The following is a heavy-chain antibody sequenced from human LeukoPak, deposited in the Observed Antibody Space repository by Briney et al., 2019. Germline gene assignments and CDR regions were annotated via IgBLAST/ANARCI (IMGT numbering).Heavy chain of an antibody. CDR3: ARANYYYSSGYIDY. D-gene: IGHD3-22*01. CDR2: ISAYNGNT. Sequence: GASVKVSCKASGYTFTSYGISWVRQAPGQGLEWMGWISAYNGNTNYAQKLQGRVTMTTDTSTSTAYMELRSLRSDDTAVYYCARANYYYSSGYIDYWGQGTLVTVSS. V-gene: IGHV1-18*01. J-gene: IGHJ4*02. CDR1: GYTFTSYG.